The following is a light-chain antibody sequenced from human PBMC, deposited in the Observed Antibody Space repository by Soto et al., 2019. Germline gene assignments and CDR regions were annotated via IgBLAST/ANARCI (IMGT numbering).Light chain of an antibody. CDR3: QHYGTSPPVT. Sequence: EVVLTQSPGILSLSPGERATLSCRASQGISSTSLAWYQQRPGQAPRLLISAAINRAAGIPDRFSGSGSWTDFTLIIGRLEPEDFAVYYCQHYGTSPPVTFGGGTRVEIK. V-gene: IGKV3-20*01. CDR2: AAI. J-gene: IGKJ4*01. CDR1: QGISSTS.